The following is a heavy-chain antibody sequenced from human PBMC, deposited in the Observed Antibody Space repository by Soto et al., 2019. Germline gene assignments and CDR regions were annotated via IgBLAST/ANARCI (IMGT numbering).Heavy chain of an antibody. D-gene: IGHD6-13*01. CDR1: GGSISNYY. V-gene: IGHV4-4*07. CDR2: VSSTGSS. Sequence: SLASTVSGGSISNYYWSWIRQSAEKRLEWIGRVSSTGSSYYNPSLKSRVTLSVDTSKNQVSLNLTSVTAADTAVYYCARGVPAAGTDWFDPWGQGTLVTVSS. J-gene: IGHJ5*02. CDR3: ARGVPAAGTDWFDP.